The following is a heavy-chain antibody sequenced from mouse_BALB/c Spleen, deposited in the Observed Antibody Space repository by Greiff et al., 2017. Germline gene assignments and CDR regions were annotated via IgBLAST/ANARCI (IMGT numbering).Heavy chain of an antibody. CDR3: ARYGSYYYGSSHGYFDV. D-gene: IGHD1-1*01. Sequence: EVQLVESGGGLVKPGGSLKLSCAASGFTFSSYTMSWVRQTPEKRLEWVATISSGGGNTYYPDSVKGRFTISRDNAKNNLYLQMSSLRSEDTALYYCARYGSYYYGSSHGYFDVWGAGTTVTVSS. J-gene: IGHJ1*01. V-gene: IGHV5-9*03. CDR2: ISSGGGNT. CDR1: GFTFSSYT.